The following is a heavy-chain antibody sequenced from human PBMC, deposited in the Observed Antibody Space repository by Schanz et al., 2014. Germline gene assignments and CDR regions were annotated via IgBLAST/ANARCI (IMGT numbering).Heavy chain of an antibody. D-gene: IGHD6-19*01. CDR1: GFTFTNYA. J-gene: IGHJ4*02. V-gene: IGHV3-23*01. CDR3: ARDLISSGWYG. Sequence: EVQLLESGGGLVQPGGSLRLSCAASGFTFTNYAMTWVRQAPGKGLERVSGISGSGGSTHDADSVKGRFTISRDNAKISLYLQMNSLRVEDTAVYYCARDLISSGWYGWGQGTLVTVSS. CDR2: ISGSGGST.